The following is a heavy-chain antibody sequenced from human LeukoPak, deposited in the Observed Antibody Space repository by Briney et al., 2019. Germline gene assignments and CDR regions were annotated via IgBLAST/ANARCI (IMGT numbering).Heavy chain of an antibody. D-gene: IGHD2-15*01. CDR2: IYYSGST. V-gene: IGHV4-31*03. J-gene: IGHJ3*02. CDR1: GGSISSGGYY. CDR3: ARDLSHYCSGGSCYSDAFDI. Sequence: PSQTLSLTYTVSGGSISSGGYYWSWIRQHPGKGLEWIGYIYYSGSTYYNPSLKSRVTISVDTSKNQFSLKLSSVTAADTAVYYCARDLSHYCSGGSCYSDAFDIWGQGTMVTVSS.